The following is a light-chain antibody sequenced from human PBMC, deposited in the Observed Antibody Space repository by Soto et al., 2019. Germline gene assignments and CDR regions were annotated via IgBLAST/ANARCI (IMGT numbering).Light chain of an antibody. J-gene: IGKJ5*01. Sequence: DIQMTQSPSSLSASVGDRVTITCQASQDTSNYLNWYQQKPGKAPKLLIYDASNLETGVPSMFSGSGSVTDFTFTISSLQPDDIATYYCQQYDNLPITFGQGTRLEIK. CDR1: QDTSNY. CDR3: QQYDNLPIT. V-gene: IGKV1-33*01. CDR2: DAS.